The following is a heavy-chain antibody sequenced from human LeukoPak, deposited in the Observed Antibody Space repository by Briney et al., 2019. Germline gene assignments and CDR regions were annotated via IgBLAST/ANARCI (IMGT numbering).Heavy chain of an antibody. CDR3: AKDLSGAFDI. CDR2: ISGSGGST. V-gene: IGHV3-23*01. Sequence: PGGSLRLSCAASGFTFSSYAMSWVRQAPGKGLEWVSAISGSGGSTYYADSVKGRFTISKDISKNTLYLQMNSLRAEDTAVYYCAKDLSGAFDIWGHGTMVTVSS. CDR1: GFTFSSYA. J-gene: IGHJ3*02.